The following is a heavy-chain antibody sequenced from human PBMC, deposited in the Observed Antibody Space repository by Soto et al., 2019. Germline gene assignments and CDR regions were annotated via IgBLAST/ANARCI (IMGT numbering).Heavy chain of an antibody. CDR3: ARDRYGNYYHYGMDV. V-gene: IGHV4-34*01. D-gene: IGHD5-18*01. Sequence: SETLSLTCATFGGSFSGYYWSWIRQPPGKGLEWIGEINHSGSTNHNPSLKSRVTISVDTSKNQFYLNLRSVTAADTAVYYCARDRYGNYYHYGMDVWGQGTTVTVSS. CDR1: GGSFSGYY. J-gene: IGHJ6*02. CDR2: INHSGST.